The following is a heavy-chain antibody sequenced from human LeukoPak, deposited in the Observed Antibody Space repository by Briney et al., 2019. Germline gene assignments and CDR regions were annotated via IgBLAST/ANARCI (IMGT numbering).Heavy chain of an antibody. D-gene: IGHD5-18*01. CDR3: ARDSGRGYRYYYYMDV. Sequence: GGSLRLSCAASGFTFSSYSMNWVRQAPGKGLEWVSSISSSSSYIYYADSVKGRFTISRDNAKNSLYLQMNSLRAEDTAVYYCARDSGRGYRYYYYMDVWGKGTTVTVSS. CDR1: GFTFSSYS. J-gene: IGHJ6*03. V-gene: IGHV3-21*01. CDR2: ISSSSSYI.